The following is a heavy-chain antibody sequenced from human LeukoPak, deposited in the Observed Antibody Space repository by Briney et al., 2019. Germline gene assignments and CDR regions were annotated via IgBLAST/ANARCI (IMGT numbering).Heavy chain of an antibody. CDR1: GGSISSYY. V-gene: IGHV4-59*08. Sequence: SETLSLTCTVSGGSISSYYWSWIRHPPGKGLEWIGYIYYSGSTNYNPSLKSRVTISVDTSRNQLSLKLRSVTAADTAIYYCARADESLVYGMDVWGPGTTVIVSS. J-gene: IGHJ6*02. CDR3: ARADESLVYGMDV. CDR2: IYYSGST.